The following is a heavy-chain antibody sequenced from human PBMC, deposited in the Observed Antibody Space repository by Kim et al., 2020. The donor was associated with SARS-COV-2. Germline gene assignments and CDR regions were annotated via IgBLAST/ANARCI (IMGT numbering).Heavy chain of an antibody. J-gene: IGHJ6*02. CDR3: AKDGYYYGAGCYYNNLDDYYHGMDV. V-gene: IGHV3-9*01. CDR1: GFTFNNYA. D-gene: IGHD3-10*01. CDR2: ISWNSSTI. Sequence: GGSLRLSCAASGFTFNNYAMHWVRQAPGKGLEWVSGISWNSSTIGYADSVKGRFTISRDNAKNSLYLQMNSLRAEDTALYYCAKDGYYYGAGCYYNNLDDYYHGMDVWGQGTTVTVSS.